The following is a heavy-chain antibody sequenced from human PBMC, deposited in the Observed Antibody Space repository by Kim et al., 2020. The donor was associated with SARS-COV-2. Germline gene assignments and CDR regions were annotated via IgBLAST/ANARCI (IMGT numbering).Heavy chain of an antibody. CDR2: T. D-gene: IGHD6-6*01. V-gene: IGHV5-10-1*01. Sequence: TTYRPSFQGHVTISADKSISTAYLQWSSLKASDTAMYYCARLGSSSPQDYWGQGTLVTVSS. J-gene: IGHJ4*02. CDR3: ARLGSSSPQDY.